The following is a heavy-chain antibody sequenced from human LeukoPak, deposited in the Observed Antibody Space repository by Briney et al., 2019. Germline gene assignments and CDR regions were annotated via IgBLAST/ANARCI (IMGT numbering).Heavy chain of an antibody. Sequence: GGSLRLSCAASGFTFSDYYMSWIRQAPGEGQWWVSYISSSGSTIYYADSVKGRFTISRDNANNSLYLQMTSLRAEDTAVYYWAFTTRWAPFDYWGQGTLVTVSS. V-gene: IGHV3-11*01. CDR2: ISSSGSTI. CDR3: AFTTRWAPFDY. J-gene: IGHJ4*02. CDR1: GFTFSDYY. D-gene: IGHD1-14*01.